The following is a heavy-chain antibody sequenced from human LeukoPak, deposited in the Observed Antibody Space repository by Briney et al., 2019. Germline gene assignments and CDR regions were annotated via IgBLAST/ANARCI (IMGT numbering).Heavy chain of an antibody. Sequence: GGSLRLSCAASGLSVSGYWLTWVRQAPGKGLEWVANIKQDGSEKNYVDPVKGRFTISRDNADNSLYLEMTSLRVEDTAVYFCASRYCTGVNCFAASYMCMDVWGKGTTVTVSS. D-gene: IGHD2-8*02. CDR2: IKQDGSEK. V-gene: IGHV3-7*01. J-gene: IGHJ6*03. CDR3: ASRYCTGVNCFAASYMCMDV. CDR1: GLSVSGYW.